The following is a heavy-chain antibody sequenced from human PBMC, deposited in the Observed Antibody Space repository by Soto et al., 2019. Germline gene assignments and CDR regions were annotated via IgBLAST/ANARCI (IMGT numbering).Heavy chain of an antibody. CDR1: GGSFSGCY. CDR3: AGSIVATRRFDY. D-gene: IGHD5-12*01. CDR2: INHSGST. Sequence: PSETLSLTCAVSGGSFSGCYWSWIRQPPGKGLEWIGEINHSGSTTYNPSLKSRVTISVDTPKNQFSLKLSSVTAADTAVYYCAGSIVATRRFDYWGQGTLVTVSS. J-gene: IGHJ4*02. V-gene: IGHV4-34*01.